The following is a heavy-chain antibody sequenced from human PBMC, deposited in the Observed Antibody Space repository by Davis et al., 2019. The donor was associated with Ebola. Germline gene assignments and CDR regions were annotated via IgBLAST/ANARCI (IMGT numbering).Heavy chain of an antibody. V-gene: IGHV5-51*01. CDR1: GYYFTYYW. D-gene: IGHD3-22*01. Sequence: GESLKISCKGSGYYFTYYWIGWVRQMPGQGLEWMGIIYPGDSDTKYSPSFQGEVTISIDKSTNTAYLQRSSLKASDTAMYYCARLRRDTAGYYSYRGAFDIWGQGTMVTVSS. CDR2: IYPGDSDT. J-gene: IGHJ3*02. CDR3: ARLRRDTAGYYSYRGAFDI.